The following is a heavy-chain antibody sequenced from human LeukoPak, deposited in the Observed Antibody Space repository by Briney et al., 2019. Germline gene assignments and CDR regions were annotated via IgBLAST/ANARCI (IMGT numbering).Heavy chain of an antibody. CDR2: ISYDGSNK. D-gene: IGHD1-26*01. J-gene: IGHJ4*02. V-gene: IGHV3-30-3*01. CDR1: GFTFSSHA. CDR3: ARGAYSWVGATTLDY. Sequence: GGSLRLSCAASGFTFSSHAMHWVRQAPGKGLEWVAVISYDGSNKYYADSVKGRFTISRDNSKNTLYLQMNSLRAEDTAVYYCARGAYSWVGATTLDYWGQGTLVTVSS.